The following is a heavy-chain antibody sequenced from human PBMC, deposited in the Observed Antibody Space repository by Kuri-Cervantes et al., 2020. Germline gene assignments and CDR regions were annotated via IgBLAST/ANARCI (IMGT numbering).Heavy chain of an antibody. CDR3: ARGLGYCSGGGCSQ. CDR2: ISPSGDSI. J-gene: IGHJ4*02. CDR1: GYTFSNFY. V-gene: IGHV1-46*01. D-gene: IGHD2-15*01. Sequence: ASVKVSCKASGYTFSNFYMHWVRQAPGQGLEWMGVISPSGDSIRYAQKFQGRVTMTRDTSTSTAYMELNSLTSEDTAVYFCARGLGYCSGGGCSQWGQGTPVTVSS.